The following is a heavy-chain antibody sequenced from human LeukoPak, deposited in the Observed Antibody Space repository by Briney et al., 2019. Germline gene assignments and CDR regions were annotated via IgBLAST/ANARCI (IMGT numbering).Heavy chain of an antibody. CDR2: IYYSGST. CDR3: ARVGPVSYYFDY. V-gene: IGHV4-59*12. J-gene: IGHJ4*02. Sequence: SETLSLTCTVSGGSIGSYYWSWIRQPPGKGLEWIGYIYYSGSTNYNPSLKSRVTISVDTSKNQFSLKLSSVTAADTAVYYCARVGPVSYYFDYWGQRTLVTVSS. CDR1: GGSIGSYY.